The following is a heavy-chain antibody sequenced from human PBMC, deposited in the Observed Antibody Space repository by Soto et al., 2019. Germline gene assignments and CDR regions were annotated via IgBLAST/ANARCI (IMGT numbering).Heavy chain of an antibody. CDR1: GFTFSSYE. D-gene: IGHD6-25*01. Sequence: PGGSLRLSCAASGFTFSSYEMNWVRQAPGKGLEWVSYISSSGSTIYYADSVKGRFTISRDNAKNSLYLQMNSLRAEDTAVYYCARGVIGRLQYLGFDYWGQGTLVTVSS. CDR3: ARGVIGRLQYLGFDY. J-gene: IGHJ4*02. CDR2: ISSSGSTI. V-gene: IGHV3-48*03.